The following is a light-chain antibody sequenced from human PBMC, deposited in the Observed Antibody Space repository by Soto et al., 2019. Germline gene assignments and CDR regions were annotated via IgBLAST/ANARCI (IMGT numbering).Light chain of an antibody. CDR3: SSYTGSSTLV. Sequence: QSALTQPAAVSGSPGQSITISCTGTSSDFGDYDYVSWYLQHPGKVPKLMIYEVSNRPSGVSNRFSGSKSGNTDSLTISGLQAEDEADYYCSSYTGSSTLVFGTGTKLTVL. J-gene: IGLJ1*01. CDR1: SSDFGDYDY. CDR2: EVS. V-gene: IGLV2-14*01.